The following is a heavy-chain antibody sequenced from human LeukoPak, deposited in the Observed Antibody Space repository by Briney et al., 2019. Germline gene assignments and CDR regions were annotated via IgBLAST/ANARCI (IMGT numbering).Heavy chain of an antibody. Sequence: PSETLSLTCTVSGGPVSSSSYYWGWIRPPPGKGLEWIGSIYYSGSTYYNPSLKSRVTISVDTSKNQFSLKLSSVTAADTAVYYCARDQKDCSGGSCQYYFDYWGQGTLVTVSS. V-gene: IGHV4-39*07. CDR2: IYYSGST. D-gene: IGHD2-15*01. CDR3: ARDQKDCSGGSCQYYFDY. J-gene: IGHJ4*02. CDR1: GGPVSSSSYY.